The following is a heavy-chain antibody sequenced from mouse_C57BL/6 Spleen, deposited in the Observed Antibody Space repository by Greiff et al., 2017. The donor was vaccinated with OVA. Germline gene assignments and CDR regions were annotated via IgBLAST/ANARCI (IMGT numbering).Heavy chain of an antibody. D-gene: IGHD2-4*01. CDR1: GFTFSDYG. Sequence: EVQGVESGGGLVKPGGSLKLSCAASGFTFSDYGMHWVRQAPEKGLEWVAYISSGSSTIYYADTVKGRFTISRDNAKNTLFLQMTSLRSEDTARDYCAREGNDYDVGAMDYWGQGTSVTVSS. J-gene: IGHJ4*01. CDR3: AREGNDYDVGAMDY. V-gene: IGHV5-17*01. CDR2: ISSGSSTI.